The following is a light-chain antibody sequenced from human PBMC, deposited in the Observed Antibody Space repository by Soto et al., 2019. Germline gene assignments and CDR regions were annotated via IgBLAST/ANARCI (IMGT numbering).Light chain of an antibody. CDR1: KLGDKY. CDR3: QAWDSSTDVV. V-gene: IGLV3-1*01. Sequence: SYELTQPPSVSVSPGQTASITCSGDKLGDKYACWYQQKPGQSPVLVIYQHSNRPSGIPERFPGSNSGNTATLTISGTQAMDEADYYCQAWDSSTDVVFGGGTKLTVL. CDR2: QHS. J-gene: IGLJ2*01.